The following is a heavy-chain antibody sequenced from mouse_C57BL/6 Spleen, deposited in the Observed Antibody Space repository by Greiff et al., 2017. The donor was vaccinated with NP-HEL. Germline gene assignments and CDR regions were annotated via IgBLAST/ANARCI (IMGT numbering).Heavy chain of an antibody. CDR2: ISYDGSN. Sequence: VQLKESGPGLVKPSQSLSLTCSVTGYSITSGYYWNWIRQFPGNKLEWMGYISYDGSNNYNPSLKNRISITRDTSKNQFFLKLNSVTTEDTATYYCARDRYDGYFDYWGQGTTLTVSS. V-gene: IGHV3-6*01. J-gene: IGHJ2*01. D-gene: IGHD2-3*01. CDR3: ARDRYDGYFDY. CDR1: GYSITSGYY.